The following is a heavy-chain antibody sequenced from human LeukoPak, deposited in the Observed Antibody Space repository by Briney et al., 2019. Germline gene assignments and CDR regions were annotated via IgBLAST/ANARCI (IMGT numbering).Heavy chain of an antibody. D-gene: IGHD6-6*01. Sequence: GGSLRLSCAASGFTFSSYEMNWVRRAPGKWLEWVSSISSSRNDIYYADSVKGRFTISRDNVKSSLYLQMNSLRAEDTAVYYCASGYSRSSNDYWGHGTLVTVSS. J-gene: IGHJ4*01. CDR1: GFTFSSYE. CDR2: ISSSRNDI. CDR3: ASGYSRSSNDY. V-gene: IGHV3-48*03.